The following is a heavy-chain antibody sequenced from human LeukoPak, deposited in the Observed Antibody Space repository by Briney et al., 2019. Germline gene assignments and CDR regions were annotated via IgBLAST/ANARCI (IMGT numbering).Heavy chain of an antibody. CDR3: ARASYSSSWNYFDY. CDR2: ISYDGSNK. Sequence: GGSLRLSCAASGFTFSSYAMHWVRQAPGKGLEWVAVISYDGSNKYYADSVKGRFTISRGNSKNTLYLQMNSLRAEDTVVYYCARASYSSSWNYFDYWGRGTLVTVSS. J-gene: IGHJ4*02. D-gene: IGHD6-13*01. V-gene: IGHV3-30-3*01. CDR1: GFTFSSYA.